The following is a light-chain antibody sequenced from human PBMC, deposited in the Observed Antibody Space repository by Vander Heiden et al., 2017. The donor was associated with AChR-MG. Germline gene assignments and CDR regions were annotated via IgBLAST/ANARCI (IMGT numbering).Light chain of an antibody. CDR3: QAWDSSTARFV. CDR2: QDT. J-gene: IGLJ1*01. Sequence: EVPQPPSVSVSPGQTASITCSGAKLGDKYACWFQQKPGQSPVVVIYQDTKRPSGIPERFSGSNSGNTATVTISGTQAMDEADYYCQAWDSSTARFVFGTGTKVTVL. V-gene: IGLV3-1*01. CDR1: KLGDKY.